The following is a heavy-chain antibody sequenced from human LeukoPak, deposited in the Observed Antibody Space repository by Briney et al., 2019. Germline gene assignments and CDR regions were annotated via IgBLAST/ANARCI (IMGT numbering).Heavy chain of an antibody. D-gene: IGHD2-15*01. V-gene: IGHV3-33*01. CDR1: GFTFSSYG. J-gene: IGHJ3*02. Sequence: GGSLRLSCAASGFTFSSYGMHWVRQAPGKGLEWVAVIWYDGSNKYYADSVKGRFTISRDNSKNTLYLQMNSLRAEDTAVYYCARDRGSRNAFDIWGQGTMVTVSS. CDR3: ARDRGSRNAFDI. CDR2: IWYDGSNK.